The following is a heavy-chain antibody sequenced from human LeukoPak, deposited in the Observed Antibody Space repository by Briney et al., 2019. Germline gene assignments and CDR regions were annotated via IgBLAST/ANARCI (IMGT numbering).Heavy chain of an antibody. D-gene: IGHD3-22*01. CDR3: AKGGYYYDSSGYYHFDY. Sequence: PGGSLRLSCAASGFTFSDYYMSWIRQAPGKGLEWVSAISGSGGSTYYADSVKGRFTISRDNSKNTLYLQMNSLRAEDTAVYYCAKGGYYYDSSGYYHFDYWGQGTLVTVSS. CDR1: GFTFSDYY. V-gene: IGHV3-23*01. CDR2: ISGSGGST. J-gene: IGHJ4*02.